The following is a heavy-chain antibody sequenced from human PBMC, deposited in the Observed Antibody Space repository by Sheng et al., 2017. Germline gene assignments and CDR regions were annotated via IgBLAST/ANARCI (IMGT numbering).Heavy chain of an antibody. V-gene: IGHV1-8*01. Sequence: QVQLVQSGAEVKKPGASVKVSCRASGYTLNSYDINWVRQAAGQGLEWMGWMNPNNGNTGYAQKFQGRVIMTRNTSISTAYMELSSLRSDDTAVYYRARGRHSDSSGNYYNFDYWGQGTLVTVSS. D-gene: IGHD3-22*01. CDR3: ARGRHSDSSGNYYNFDY. CDR2: MNPNNGNT. J-gene: IGHJ4*02. CDR1: GYTLNSYD.